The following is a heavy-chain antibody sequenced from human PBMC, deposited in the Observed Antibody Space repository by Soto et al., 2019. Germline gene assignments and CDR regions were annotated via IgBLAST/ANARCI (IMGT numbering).Heavy chain of an antibody. V-gene: IGHV1-2*02. Sequence: ASVKVSCKASGYTFTGYYMHWVRQAPGQGLEWTGWINPNSGGTNYAQKFQGRVTMTRDTSISTAYMELSRLRSDDTAVYYCARGSNYYYGMDVWGQGTTVTVSS. CDR2: INPNSGGT. J-gene: IGHJ6*02. CDR1: GYTFTGYY. CDR3: ARGSNYYYGMDV.